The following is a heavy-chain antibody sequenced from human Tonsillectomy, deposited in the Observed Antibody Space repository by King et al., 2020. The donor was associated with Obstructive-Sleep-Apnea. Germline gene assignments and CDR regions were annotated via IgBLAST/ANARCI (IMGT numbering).Heavy chain of an antibody. Sequence: QLVQSGPEVKKPGTSVKVSCKASGFTFTGSAMQWVRQARGQRLEWIGWIVVGSGYTNYAQKFQERVTITRDISTSTVYMALGSLRSEDTALYYCAESRSGSYFEFDYWGQGTLVTVSS. D-gene: IGHD1-26*01. V-gene: IGHV1-58*02. CDR1: GFTFTGSA. J-gene: IGHJ4*02. CDR3: AESRSGSYFEFDY. CDR2: IVVGSGYT.